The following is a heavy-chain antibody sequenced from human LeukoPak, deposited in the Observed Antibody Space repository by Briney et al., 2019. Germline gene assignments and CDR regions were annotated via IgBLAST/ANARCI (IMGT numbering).Heavy chain of an antibody. V-gene: IGHV1-46*01. D-gene: IGHD3-22*01. CDR2: INPSGTST. J-gene: IGHJ5*02. CDR1: GGTFSSYA. Sequence: VASVKVSCEASGGTFSSYAISWVRQAPGQGLEWMGIINPSGTSTTYAQKFQGRVTMTRDTSTSTVYMELSSLRSEDTAMYYCARGPPGRVYDSSKRGLFDAWGQGTLVTVSS. CDR3: ARGPPGRVYDSSKRGLFDA.